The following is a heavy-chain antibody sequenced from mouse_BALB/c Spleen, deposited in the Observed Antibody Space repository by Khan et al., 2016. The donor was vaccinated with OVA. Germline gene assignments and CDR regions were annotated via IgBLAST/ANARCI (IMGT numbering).Heavy chain of an antibody. D-gene: IGHD4-1*01. CDR3: ARAGWDVFAY. CDR1: GYTFTDYV. J-gene: IGHJ3*01. CDR2: IYPGSDST. V-gene: IGHV1-77*01. Sequence: VQLQQSGPELVKPGASVKMSCKASGYTFTDYVMNWVKQRNGQGLEWIGQIYPGSDSTYYNEKFKGKATLTADRSSSTAYMQLSNLTSEDSAGYFCARAGWDVFAYWGQGTLVTVSA.